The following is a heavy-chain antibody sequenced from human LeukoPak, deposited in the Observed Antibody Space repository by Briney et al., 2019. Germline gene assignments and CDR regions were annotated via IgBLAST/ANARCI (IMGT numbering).Heavy chain of an antibody. CDR2: IGISSGNT. V-gene: IGHV3-48*04. J-gene: IGHJ4*02. Sequence: GSLRLSCTASGFPFIEYSMNWVRQAPGKGLEWISYIGISSGNTKYADSVKGRFTISADNAKNSLYLQMNSLLVEDTAGYYCARDHNYAFDNWGQGTLVSVSS. CDR3: ARDHNYAFDN. CDR1: GFPFIEYS. D-gene: IGHD5-18*01.